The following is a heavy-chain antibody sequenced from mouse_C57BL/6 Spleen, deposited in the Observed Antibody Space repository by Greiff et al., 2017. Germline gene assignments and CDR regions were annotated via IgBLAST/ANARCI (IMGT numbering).Heavy chain of an antibody. J-gene: IGHJ4*01. CDR3: AINNNYGSSYGYAMDY. CDR2: IWSGGST. V-gene: IGHV2-2*01. Sequence: VQLQQSGPGLVQPSQSLSITSTVSGFSLTSYGVHWVRQSPGKGLEWLGVIWSGGSTDYNAAFISRLSISKDNSKSQVFFKMNSLQADDTAIYYCAINNNYGSSYGYAMDYWGQGTSVTVTS. CDR1: GFSLTSYG. D-gene: IGHD1-1*01.